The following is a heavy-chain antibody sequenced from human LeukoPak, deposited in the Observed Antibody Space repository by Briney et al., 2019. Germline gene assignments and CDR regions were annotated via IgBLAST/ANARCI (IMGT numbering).Heavy chain of an antibody. CDR1: GFTFSSYS. CDR3: ARDDWIQPFGY. J-gene: IGHJ4*02. Sequence: GGSLRLSCAASGFTFSSYSMNWVRQAPGKGLEWVSYISSSSTIYYADSVKGRFTISRDNAKNSLYLQMNSLRAEDTAVYYCARDDWIQPFGYWGQGTLVTVSS. V-gene: IGHV3-48*01. CDR2: ISSSSTI. D-gene: IGHD5-18*01.